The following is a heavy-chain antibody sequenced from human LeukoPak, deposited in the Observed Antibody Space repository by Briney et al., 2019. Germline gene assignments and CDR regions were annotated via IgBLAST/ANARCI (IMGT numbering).Heavy chain of an antibody. D-gene: IGHD3-3*01. CDR3: ARAYDLSLDY. V-gene: IGHV3-30*04. J-gene: IGHJ4*02. Sequence: PGGSLRLSCAASGFTFSSYEMNWVRQAPGKGLEWVAVISYDGNNKYYADSVKGRFTFSRDNSKNTLYLQMNSLRAEDTAVYYCARAYDLSLDYWGQGTLVTVSS. CDR1: GFTFSSYE. CDR2: ISYDGNNK.